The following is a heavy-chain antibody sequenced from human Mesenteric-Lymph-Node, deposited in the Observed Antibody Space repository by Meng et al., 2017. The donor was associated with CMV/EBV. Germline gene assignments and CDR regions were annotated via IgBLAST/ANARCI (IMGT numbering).Heavy chain of an antibody. CDR1: GGTFSSYA. Sequence: SVKVSCKASGGTFSSYAISWVRQAPGQGLEWMGGIIPILGTANYAQKFQGRVTITTDESTSTAYMELSSLRSEDTAVYYCARVKYHDFWSGYWTLDYYYGMDVWGQGTMVTVSS. V-gene: IGHV1-69*05. CDR3: ARVKYHDFWSGYWTLDYYYGMDV. D-gene: IGHD3-3*01. CDR2: IIPILGTA. J-gene: IGHJ6*02.